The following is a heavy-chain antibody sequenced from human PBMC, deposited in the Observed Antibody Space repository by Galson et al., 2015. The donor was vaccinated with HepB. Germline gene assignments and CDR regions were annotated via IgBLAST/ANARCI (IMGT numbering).Heavy chain of an antibody. CDR2: IYSGGST. D-gene: IGHD6-13*01. Sequence: LRLSCAASGFTVSSNYMSWVRQAPGKGLEWVSVIYSGGSTYYADSVKGRFTISRDNSKNTLYLQMNSLRAEDTAVYYCARVAFSSWYRYFDYWGQGTLVTVSS. CDR1: GFTVSSNY. CDR3: ARVAFSSWYRYFDY. V-gene: IGHV3-66*02. J-gene: IGHJ4*02.